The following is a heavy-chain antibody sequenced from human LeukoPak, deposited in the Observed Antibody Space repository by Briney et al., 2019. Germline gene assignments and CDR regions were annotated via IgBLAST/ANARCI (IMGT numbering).Heavy chain of an antibody. Sequence: NPSETLSLTCTVSGGSISSYYWSWIRQPPGKGLEWIGYIYYSGSTNYNPSLKSRVTISVDTSKNQFSLKLSSVTAADTAMYYCARGSGWYAYWGQGTLVTVSS. J-gene: IGHJ4*02. CDR1: GGSISSYY. CDR3: ARGSGWYAY. V-gene: IGHV4-59*01. D-gene: IGHD6-19*01. CDR2: IYYSGST.